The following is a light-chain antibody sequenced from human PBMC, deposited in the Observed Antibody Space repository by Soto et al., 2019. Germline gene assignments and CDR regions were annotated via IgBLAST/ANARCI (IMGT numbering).Light chain of an antibody. CDR2: YDS. J-gene: IGLJ1*01. Sequence: SYELTQPPSVSVAPGKTARITCGGNNIGSKSVHWYQQKPGQAPVLVIYYDSDRPSGIPERFSGSNSGNTATLTISRVEAGDEADYYCQVWDSSSHYVFGTGTQLTVL. CDR1: NIGSKS. V-gene: IGLV3-21*04. CDR3: QVWDSSSHYV.